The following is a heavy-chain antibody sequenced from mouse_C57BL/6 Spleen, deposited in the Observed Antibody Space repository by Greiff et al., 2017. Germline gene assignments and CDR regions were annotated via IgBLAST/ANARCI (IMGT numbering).Heavy chain of an antibody. D-gene: IGHD2-1*01. CDR3: AYGNYVGYYAMDY. CDR1: GYTFTSYW. CDR2: IHPNSGST. J-gene: IGHJ4*01. V-gene: IGHV1-64*01. Sequence: QVQLQQPGAELVKPGASVKLSCKASGYTFTSYWMHWVKQRPGQGLEWIGMIHPNSGSTNYNEKFKSKATLTVDKSSSTAYMQLSSLTSEDSAVYYCAYGNYVGYYAMDYWGQGTSVTVSS.